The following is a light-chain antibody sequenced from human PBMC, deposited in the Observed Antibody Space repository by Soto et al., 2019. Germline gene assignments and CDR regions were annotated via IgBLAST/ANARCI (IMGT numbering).Light chain of an antibody. Sequence: EIVLTQSPGTLSLFPGDRATLSCRASQSVSSSYLSWYQQKPGQAPRVLIYGASTRATGIPDRFSGSGSGTDFTLTISRLEPEDFAVYYCQQYGNSPWTFGQGTKVEI. CDR3: QQYGNSPWT. CDR2: GAS. CDR1: QSVSSSY. V-gene: IGKV3-20*01. J-gene: IGKJ1*01.